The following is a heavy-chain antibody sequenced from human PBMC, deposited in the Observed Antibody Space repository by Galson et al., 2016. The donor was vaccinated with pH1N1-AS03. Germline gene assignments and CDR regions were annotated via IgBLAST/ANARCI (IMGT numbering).Heavy chain of an antibody. Sequence: SLRLSCAASGFTFSYYSMNWVRQAPGKGLEWVSYISSRGDSIYYADSVKGRFTISRDKSKNTVYLQMGSLRPEDVAVYYCAREAEHYYYALDVWGQGTTVTVSS. J-gene: IGHJ6*02. CDR1: GFTFSYYS. CDR3: AREAEHYYYALDV. V-gene: IGHV3-48*01. CDR2: ISSRGDSI.